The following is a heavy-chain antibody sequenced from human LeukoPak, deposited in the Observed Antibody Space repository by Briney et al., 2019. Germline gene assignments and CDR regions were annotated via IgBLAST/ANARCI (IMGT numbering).Heavy chain of an antibody. V-gene: IGHV4-61*01. CDR1: GGSVSSGSYY. D-gene: IGHD6-13*01. CDR3: ARGAAALGLDY. J-gene: IGHJ4*02. CDR2: IYYSGST. Sequence: SETLSLTCTVSGGSVSSGSYYWSWIRQPPGKGLEWIGYIYYSGSTNYNPSLKSRVTISVDTSKNQFSLKLSSVTAADTAVYYCARGAAALGLDYWGQGTLVTVPS.